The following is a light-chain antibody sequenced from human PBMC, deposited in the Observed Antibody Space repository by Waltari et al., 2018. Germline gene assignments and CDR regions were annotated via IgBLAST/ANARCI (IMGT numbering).Light chain of an antibody. J-gene: IGLJ3*02. Sequence: QSVLTQPPSASGTPGQRVTISCSGSSSNIGSNTVNWYQQLPGTAPKLLIYSNNQRPSGFPDRFSGSKSGTSASLTISGLQSEDEADYSCAAWDDSLNAPCVFGGGTKLTVL. V-gene: IGLV1-44*01. CDR3: AAWDDSLNAPCV. CDR2: SNN. CDR1: SSNIGSNT.